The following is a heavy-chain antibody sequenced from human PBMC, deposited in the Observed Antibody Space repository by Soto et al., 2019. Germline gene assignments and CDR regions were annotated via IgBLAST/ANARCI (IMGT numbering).Heavy chain of an antibody. Sequence: SETLSLTCTVSARPVGSGGYYWTWIRQHPGRGLEWIGYIYHIGSPYYNPSLENRVTISLDTAKNQCSLNLTSVTAADTAIYYCVRDRALDSSGHWFDTWGQGTLVTVSS. V-gene: IGHV4-31*03. CDR1: ARPVGSGGYY. CDR2: IYHIGSP. J-gene: IGHJ5*02. D-gene: IGHD3-3*01. CDR3: VRDRALDSSGHWFDT.